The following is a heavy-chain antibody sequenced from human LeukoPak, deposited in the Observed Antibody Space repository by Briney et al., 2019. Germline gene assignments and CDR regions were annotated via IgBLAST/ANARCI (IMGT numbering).Heavy chain of an antibody. Sequence: PGGSLRLSCAASGITFSNYAMSWVRQAPGKGLEWVSVISGSGGNTYYADSVKGRFTISRDNSKNTLYLQMNSLRAEDTAVYYCAKDPEAGYYNRYFDYWGQGTLVTVSS. CDR3: AKDPEAGYYNRYFDY. CDR2: ISGSGGNT. J-gene: IGHJ4*02. CDR1: GITFSNYA. D-gene: IGHD3-9*01. V-gene: IGHV3-23*01.